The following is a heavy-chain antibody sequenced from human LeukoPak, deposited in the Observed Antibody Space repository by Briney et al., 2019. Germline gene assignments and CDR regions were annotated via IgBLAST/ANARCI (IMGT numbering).Heavy chain of an antibody. V-gene: IGHV1-69*05. J-gene: IGHJ4*02. Sequence: GASVKVSCKASGGTFSSYAISWVRQAPGQGLEWMGGIIPIFGTANYAQKFQGRVTITTDESTSTVYMELSSLRSEDTAVYYCARAPFAGRLRLVYWGQGTLVTVSS. D-gene: IGHD2-15*01. CDR1: GGTFSSYA. CDR2: IIPIFGTA. CDR3: ARAPFAGRLRLVY.